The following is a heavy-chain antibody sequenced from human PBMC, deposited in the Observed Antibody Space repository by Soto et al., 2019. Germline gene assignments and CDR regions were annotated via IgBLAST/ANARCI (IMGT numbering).Heavy chain of an antibody. Sequence: GGSLRLSCAASGFIFSNYAMSWVRQAPGKGLEWVSGVRDSGSRTYYVDSVKGRFTISRDNSKNTLYLQMNSLRAEDTAVYYCAKDIVGGEGDYFDYWGQGTLVTSSS. V-gene: IGHV3-23*01. D-gene: IGHD1-26*01. CDR2: VRDSGSRT. CDR1: GFIFSNYA. CDR3: AKDIVGGEGDYFDY. J-gene: IGHJ4*02.